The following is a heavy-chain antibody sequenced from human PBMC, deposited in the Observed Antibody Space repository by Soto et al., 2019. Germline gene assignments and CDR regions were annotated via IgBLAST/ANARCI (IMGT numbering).Heavy chain of an antibody. D-gene: IGHD6-6*01. V-gene: IGHV4-34*01. CDR1: GGSFSGYY. J-gene: IGHJ5*02. CDR2: INHSGST. Sequence: PSETLSLTCAVYGGSFSGYYWSWIRQPPGKGLEWIGEINHSGSTNYNPSLKSRVTISVDTSKNQFSLKLSSVTAADTAVYYCAIRKRSIIAARPYWFDPWGQGTLVTVPS. CDR3: AIRKRSIIAARPYWFDP.